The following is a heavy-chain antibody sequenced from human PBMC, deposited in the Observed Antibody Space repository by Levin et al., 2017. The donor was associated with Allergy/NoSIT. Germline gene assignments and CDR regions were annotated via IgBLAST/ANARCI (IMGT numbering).Heavy chain of an antibody. CDR1: GYTFTGYY. CDR3: ARDGSYDYVWGSYRFDY. D-gene: IGHD3-16*02. Sequence: ASVKVSCKASGYTFTGYYMHWVRQAPGQGLEWMGWINPNSGGTNYAQKFQGRVTMTRDTSISTAYMELSRLRSDDTAVYYCARDGSYDYVWGSYRFDYWGQGTLVTVSS. J-gene: IGHJ4*02. CDR2: INPNSGGT. V-gene: IGHV1-2*02.